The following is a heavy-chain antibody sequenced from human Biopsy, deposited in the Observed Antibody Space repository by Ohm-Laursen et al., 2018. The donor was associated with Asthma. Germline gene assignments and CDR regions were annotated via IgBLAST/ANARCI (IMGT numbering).Heavy chain of an antibody. V-gene: IGHV3-30*18. CDR3: AKDVFPGWELRRGPDY. D-gene: IGHD1-26*01. Sequence: SLRLSCAASGFTFTNYGMHWVRQAPGKGLDWVAVISFDGSNKNYTDSVKGRFTISRDNSRNTLHLQMNSLRAEDTAVYYCAKDVFPGWELRRGPDYWGQGTLVTVSS. CDR2: ISFDGSNK. CDR1: GFTFTNYG. J-gene: IGHJ4*02.